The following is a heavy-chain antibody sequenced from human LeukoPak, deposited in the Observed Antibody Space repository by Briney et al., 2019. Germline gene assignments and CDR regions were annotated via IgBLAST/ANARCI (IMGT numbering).Heavy chain of an antibody. Sequence: PGRSLRLSCAASGFTFSTYGMHWVRQAPGKGLEWVAVIWYDGSNKYYAGSVKGRFTISRDNSKNTLYLQMNSLRAEDTAVYYCARGGSSWYSSSFDYWGQGTLITVSS. D-gene: IGHD6-13*01. CDR1: GFTFSTYG. J-gene: IGHJ4*02. V-gene: IGHV3-33*01. CDR2: IWYDGSNK. CDR3: ARGGSSWYSSSFDY.